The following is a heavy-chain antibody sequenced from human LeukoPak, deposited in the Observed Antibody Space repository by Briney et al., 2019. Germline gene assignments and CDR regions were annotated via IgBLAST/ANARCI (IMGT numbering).Heavy chain of an antibody. CDR3: ARVCTQGGAFDI. CDR1: GGSFSGYY. CDR2: INHSGST. J-gene: IGHJ3*02. V-gene: IGHV4-34*01. Sequence: PSETLSLTCAVYGGSFSGYYWSWIRQPPGKGLEWIGEINHSGSTNYNPSLKSRVTISVDTSKNQFSLKLSSVTAADTAVYYCARVCTQGGAFDIWGQGTMVTVSS. D-gene: IGHD2-8*01.